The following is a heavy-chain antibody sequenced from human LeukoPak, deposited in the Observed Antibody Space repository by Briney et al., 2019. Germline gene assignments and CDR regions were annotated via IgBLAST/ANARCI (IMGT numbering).Heavy chain of an antibody. CDR3: ARAGGGWDYYYYYMDV. V-gene: IGHV1-8*01. Sequence: ASVKVSCKASGYTFTNYDINWVRQAPGQGLEWMGWMNPNTDNTGYPQKFQGRVTMTRNTSISTAYMELSSLTSEDTAVYYCARAGGGWDYYYYYMDVWGKGTTVTISS. CDR2: MNPNTDNT. CDR1: GYTFTNYD. J-gene: IGHJ6*03. D-gene: IGHD6-19*01.